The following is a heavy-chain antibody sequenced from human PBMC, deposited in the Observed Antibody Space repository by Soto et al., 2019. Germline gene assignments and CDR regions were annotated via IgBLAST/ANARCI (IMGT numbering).Heavy chain of an antibody. CDR1: GYTFTSYY. CDR3: ARGRLNYGDYYTFFDY. D-gene: IGHD4-17*01. Sequence: ASVKVSCKASGYTFTSYYMHWVRQAPGQGLEWMGIINPSGGSTSYAQKFQGRVTMTRDTSTSTVYMELSSLRSEDTAVYYCARGRLNYGDYYTFFDYWGQGTLVTVSS. CDR2: INPSGGST. J-gene: IGHJ4*02. V-gene: IGHV1-46*01.